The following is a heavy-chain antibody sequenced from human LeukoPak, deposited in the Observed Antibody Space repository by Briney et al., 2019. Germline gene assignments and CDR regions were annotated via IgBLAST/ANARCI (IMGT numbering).Heavy chain of an antibody. D-gene: IGHD3-16*02. J-gene: IGHJ4*02. V-gene: IGHV4-34*01. CDR1: GGSFSGYY. CDR2: IDHSGST. Sequence: SETLSLTCAVYGGSFSGYYWSWIRQPPGKGLEWIGEIDHSGSTNYNPSLKSRVTISVDTSKNQFSLKLSSATAADTAVYYRARGPMITFGGVIVVFDYWGQGTLVTVSS. CDR3: ARGPMITFGGVIVVFDY.